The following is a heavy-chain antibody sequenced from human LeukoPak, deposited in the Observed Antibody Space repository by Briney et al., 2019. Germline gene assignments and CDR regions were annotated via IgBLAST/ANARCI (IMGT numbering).Heavy chain of an antibody. CDR2: ISSNGGGT. CDR3: ARVGLGRESDY. J-gene: IGHJ4*02. D-gene: IGHD1-26*01. V-gene: IGHV3-64*01. Sequence: PGGSLRLSCVASGFTFSSYAMNWVRQAPGKGLEYVSAISSNGGGTYYANSVKGRFTISRDNSKNTLYLQMGSLRTEDMAVYYCARVGLGRESDYWGQGTLVTVYS. CDR1: GFTFSSYA.